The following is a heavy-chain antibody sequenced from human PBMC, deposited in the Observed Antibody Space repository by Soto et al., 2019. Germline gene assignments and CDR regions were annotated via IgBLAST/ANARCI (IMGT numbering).Heavy chain of an antibody. V-gene: IGHV3-23*01. J-gene: IGHJ4*02. Sequence: GGSLRLSCAASGFTFSSYAMSWVRQAPGKGLEWVSAISGSGGSTYCADSVKGRFTISRDNSKNTLYLQMNSLGAEDTAVYYFVTCRGPKGAPPCFEYWGQGSRVTVSS. D-gene: IGHD1-26*01. CDR2: ISGSGGST. CDR3: VTCRGPKGAPPCFEY. CDR1: GFTFSSYA.